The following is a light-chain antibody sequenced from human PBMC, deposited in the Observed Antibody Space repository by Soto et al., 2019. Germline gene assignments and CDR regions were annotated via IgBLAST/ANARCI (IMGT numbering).Light chain of an antibody. CDR3: QHYGGMWA. J-gene: IGKJ1*01. V-gene: IGKV1-5*01. Sequence: DIQMTQSPSTLSGSVGDRVSVACRASHYISMWLAWYQQRPGKAPKVVIYDASSLESGVPSRFSGSGSGTEFILTINSLQPDDFATYCCQHYGGMWAFGQGTKVDIK. CDR1: HYISMW. CDR2: DAS.